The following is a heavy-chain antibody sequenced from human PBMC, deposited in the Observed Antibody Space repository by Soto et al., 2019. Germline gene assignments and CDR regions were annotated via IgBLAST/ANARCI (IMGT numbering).Heavy chain of an antibody. CDR1: GYTFTRYD. J-gene: IGHJ6*03. CDR2: MNPNSGNT. CDR3: ARGPYDFWSGYYLYYYYYMDV. D-gene: IGHD3-3*01. V-gene: IGHV1-8*01. Sequence: ASVKVSCKASGYTFTRYDINWVRQATGQGLEWMGWMNPNSGNTGYAQKFQGRVTMTRNTSISTAYMELSSLRSEDTAVYYCARGPYDFWSGYYLYYYYYMDVWGKGTTVTVSS.